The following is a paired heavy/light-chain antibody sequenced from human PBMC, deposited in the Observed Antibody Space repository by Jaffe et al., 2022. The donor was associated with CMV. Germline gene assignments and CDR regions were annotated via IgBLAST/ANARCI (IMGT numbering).Light chain of an antibody. Sequence: QSVLTQPPSVSAAPGQKVTISCSGSSSNIGNNYVSWYQQLPGTAPKLLIYENNKRPSGIPDRFSGSKSGTSATLGITGPQTGDEADYYCGTWDSSLSAVVFGGGTKLTVL. J-gene: IGLJ2*01. CDR2: ENN. CDR3: GTWDSSLSAVV. V-gene: IGLV1-51*02. CDR1: SSNIGNNY.
Heavy chain of an antibody. V-gene: IGHV4-31*03. CDR1: GGSISSGGYY. CDR2: IYYSGST. CDR3: ARYDRVVVVAATINWFDP. D-gene: IGHD2-15*01. Sequence: QVQLQESGPGLVKTSQTLSLTCTVSGGSISSGGYYWSWIRQHPGKGLEWIGNIYYSGSTYYNTSLKSRVTISLDTSKNQFSLKLSSVTAADTAVYYCARYDRVVVVAATINWFDPWGQGTLVTVSS. J-gene: IGHJ5*02.